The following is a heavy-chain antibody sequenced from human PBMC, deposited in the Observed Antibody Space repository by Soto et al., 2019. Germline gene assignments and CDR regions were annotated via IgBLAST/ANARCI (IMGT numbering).Heavy chain of an antibody. CDR1: GFTLSTYD. CDR2: LSYAGDT. Sequence: PGGSLRLSCAASGFTLSTYDMHSARQATGKGLEWVAALSYAGDTYYPGSVKGRFTVSRESAKNSLYLQMNSLTAGDTAVYYCAKGPYAASRYYYMDVWGKGNTVIVSS. J-gene: IGHJ6*03. V-gene: IGHV3-13*01. CDR3: AKGPYAASRYYYMDV. D-gene: IGHD6-25*01.